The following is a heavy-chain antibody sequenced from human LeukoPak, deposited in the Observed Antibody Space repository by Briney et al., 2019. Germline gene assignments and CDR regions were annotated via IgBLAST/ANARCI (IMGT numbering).Heavy chain of an antibody. D-gene: IGHD5-18*01. J-gene: IGHJ4*02. CDR2: INHSGST. CDR1: GGSFSGYY. Sequence: SETLSLTCAVYGGSFSGYYWSWIRQPPGKGLEWVGEINHSGSTNYNPSLKSRVTISVDTSKNQFSLKLSSVTAADTAVYYCARVAQLWWGYYFDYWGQGILVTVSS. V-gene: IGHV4-34*01. CDR3: ARVAQLWWGYYFDY.